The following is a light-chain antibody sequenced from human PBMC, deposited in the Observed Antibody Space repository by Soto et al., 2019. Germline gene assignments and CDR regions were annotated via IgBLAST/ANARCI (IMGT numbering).Light chain of an antibody. CDR2: RNN. CDR3: AAWDDSLNGYV. V-gene: IGLV1-44*01. CDR1: SSNIGGNP. Sequence: QSVLTQPPSASGTPGRRVPISCSGTSSNIGGNPVNWYQQLPGTAPKLLTYRNNQRPSGVPDRFSGSKSGTSAALVISGLRSEDEADYYCAAWDDSLNGYVLGTGTKVTV. J-gene: IGLJ1*01.